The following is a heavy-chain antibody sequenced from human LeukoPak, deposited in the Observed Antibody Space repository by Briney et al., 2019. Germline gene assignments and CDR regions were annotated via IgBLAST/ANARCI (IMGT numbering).Heavy chain of an antibody. D-gene: IGHD3-10*01. CDR3: ARDTSMVRGVFEI. Sequence: GGSLRLSCAASGFTFSRYSINWVRQAPGKGLEWVSYISSSGSTIYYADSVKGRFTISRDNAKNSLYLQMNSLRAEDTAVYYCARDTSMVRGVFEIWGQGTMVTVSS. J-gene: IGHJ3*02. CDR1: GFTFSRYS. V-gene: IGHV3-48*04. CDR2: ISSSGSTI.